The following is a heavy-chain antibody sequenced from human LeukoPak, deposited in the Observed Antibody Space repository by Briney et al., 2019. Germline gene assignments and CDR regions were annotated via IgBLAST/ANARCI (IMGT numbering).Heavy chain of an antibody. D-gene: IGHD2/OR15-2a*01. J-gene: IGHJ6*03. Sequence: GASVKVSCKASGGTFSSYAISWVRQAPGQGLEWMGGIIPIFGTANYAQKFQGRVTITADKSTGTAYMELSSLRSEDTAVYYCASRMFLYYYYMDVWGKGTTVTVSS. CDR1: GGTFSSYA. CDR3: ASRMFLYYYYMDV. CDR2: IIPIFGTA. V-gene: IGHV1-69*06.